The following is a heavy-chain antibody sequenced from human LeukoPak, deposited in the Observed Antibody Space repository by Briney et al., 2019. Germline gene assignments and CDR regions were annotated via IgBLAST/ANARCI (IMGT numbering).Heavy chain of an antibody. D-gene: IGHD1-1*01. V-gene: IGHV3-11*01. J-gene: IGHJ6*02. CDR3: ARQGTGTTPDRPFYYYYGMDV. CDR2: ISGSGSTI. Sequence: KPGGSLRLSCAASGFTFCDYYMSWIRQAPGKGLEWVSYISGSGSTIYYADPVKGRFTISRDNAKNSLYLQMNSLRAEDTAVYYCARQGTGTTPDRPFYYYYGMDVWGQGTTVTVSS. CDR1: GFTFCDYY.